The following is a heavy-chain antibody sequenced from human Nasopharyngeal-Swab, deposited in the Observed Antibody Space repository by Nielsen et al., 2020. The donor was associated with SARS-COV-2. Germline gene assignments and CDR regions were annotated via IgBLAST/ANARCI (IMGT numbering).Heavy chain of an antibody. V-gene: IGHV4-4*02. D-gene: IGHD3-10*01. Sequence: SETLSLTCDVSGGSISSFNWWTWVRQPPGKGLEWIGQIHRFGNTNFNPSLKSRVTMSIGKSKNQFSLRLKSMTAADTAVYYCARPDRWYGYGLDIWGQGTMVTVSS. CDR3: ARPDRWYGYGLDI. CDR1: GGSISSFNW. CDR2: IHRFGNT. J-gene: IGHJ3*02.